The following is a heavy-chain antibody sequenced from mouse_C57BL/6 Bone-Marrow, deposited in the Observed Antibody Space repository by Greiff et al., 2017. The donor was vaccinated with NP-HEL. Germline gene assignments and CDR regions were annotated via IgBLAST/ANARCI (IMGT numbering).Heavy chain of an antibody. V-gene: IGHV1-81*01. CDR3: ARNDYDYFDY. Sequence: QVQLKESGAELARPGASVKLSCKASGYTFTSYGISWVKQRTGQGLEWIGEIYPRSGNTYYNEKFKGKATLTADKSSSTAYMELRSLTSEDSAVYFCARNDYDYFDYWGQGTTLTVSS. J-gene: IGHJ2*01. CDR2: IYPRSGNT. D-gene: IGHD2-4*01. CDR1: GYTFTSYG.